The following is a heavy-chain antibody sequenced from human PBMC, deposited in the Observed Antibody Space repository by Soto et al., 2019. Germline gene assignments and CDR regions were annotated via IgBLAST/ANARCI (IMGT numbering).Heavy chain of an antibody. CDR2: IVVGSGNT. D-gene: IGHD6-6*01. CDR1: GFTFTSSA. V-gene: IGHV1-58*01. CDR3: AAYSSASEPPGYDYYYGMDF. J-gene: IGHJ6*02. Sequence: QMQLVQSGPEVKKPGTSVKVSCKASGFTFTSSAVQWVRQARGQRLEWIGWIVVGSGNTNYEQKFQERVTITRDMSKSTAYMGLSSLRSEDTAVYYCAAYSSASEPPGYDYYYGMDFWGQGTTVTVSS.